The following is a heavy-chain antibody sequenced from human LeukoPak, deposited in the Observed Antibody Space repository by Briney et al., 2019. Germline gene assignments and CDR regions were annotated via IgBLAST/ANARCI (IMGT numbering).Heavy chain of an antibody. CDR2: ISGSGGSK. CDR1: GFTFSSYA. CDR3: AKDYDSSAAIPYYFDY. Sequence: GGSLRLSCAASGFTFSSYAMSWVRQAPGKGLEWVAAISGSGGSKYYAEPVKGRFTISRENSKNTLYLQMNSLRAEDTAVYYCAKDYDSSAAIPYYFDYWGQGTLVTVSS. V-gene: IGHV3-23*01. J-gene: IGHJ4*02. D-gene: IGHD3-22*01.